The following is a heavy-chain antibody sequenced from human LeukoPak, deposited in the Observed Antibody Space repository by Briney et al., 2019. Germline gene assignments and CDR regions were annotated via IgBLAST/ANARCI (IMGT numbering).Heavy chain of an antibody. CDR2: IYYSGST. V-gene: IGHV4-59*01. CDR3: ARASDGYSYGT. Sequence: SETLSLTCTVSGGSISSYYWSWIRQPPGKGLEWIGYIYYSGSTNYNPSLKSRVTISVDTSKNQFSLKLSSVTAADTAVYYCARASDGYSYGTWGQGTLVTVSS. CDR1: GGSISSYY. D-gene: IGHD5-18*01. J-gene: IGHJ4*02.